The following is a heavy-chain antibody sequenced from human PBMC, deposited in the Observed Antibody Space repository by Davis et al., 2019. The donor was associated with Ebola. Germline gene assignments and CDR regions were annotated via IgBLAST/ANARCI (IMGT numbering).Heavy chain of an antibody. Sequence: SETLSLTCAVYGGSFSDYFWSWIRQSPGKGLEWIGKVSHGGVSDYNPSLRSRVTISVDTSKNQFSLKVNSVTAADTAVYYCASFRGRQQLVDYYFDYWGQGTLVTVSS. CDR3: ASFRGRQQLVDYYFDY. CDR1: GGSFSDYF. J-gene: IGHJ4*02. D-gene: IGHD6-13*01. CDR2: VSHGGVS. V-gene: IGHV4-34*01.